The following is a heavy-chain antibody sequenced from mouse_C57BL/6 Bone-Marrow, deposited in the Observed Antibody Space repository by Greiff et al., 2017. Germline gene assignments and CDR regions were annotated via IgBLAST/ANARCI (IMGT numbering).Heavy chain of an antibody. V-gene: IGHV1-19*01. D-gene: IGHD2-1*01. J-gene: IGHJ4*01. CDR3: ALYYGKGYYAMDY. CDR1: GYTFTDYY. Sequence: EVQLQESGPVLVKPGASVKMSCKASGYTFTDYYMNWVKQSHGKSLEWIGVINPYNGGTSYNQKFQGKATLTVDKYSSTAYMELNSLRSEDSAVYYCALYYGKGYYAMDYWGQGTSVTVAS. CDR2: INPYNGGT.